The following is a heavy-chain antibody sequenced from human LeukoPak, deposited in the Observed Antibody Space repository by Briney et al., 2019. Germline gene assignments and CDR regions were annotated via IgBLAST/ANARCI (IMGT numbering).Heavy chain of an antibody. J-gene: IGHJ4*02. CDR3: ATSSNYYGSGSYGDY. V-gene: IGHV1-69*04. D-gene: IGHD3-10*01. Sequence: SVKVSCKASGGTFSSYAISWVRQAPGQGLEWMGRIIPILGIANYAQKFQGRVTITADKSTSTAYMELSSLRSEDTAVYYCATSSNYYGSGSYGDYWGQGTLVTVSS. CDR1: GGTFSSYA. CDR2: IIPILGIA.